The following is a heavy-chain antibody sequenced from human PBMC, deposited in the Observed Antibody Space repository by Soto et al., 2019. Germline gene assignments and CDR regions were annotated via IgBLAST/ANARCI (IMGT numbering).Heavy chain of an antibody. CDR2: IYYSGRT. D-gene: IGHD6-19*01. J-gene: IGHJ5*02. Sequence: LSLTCTVSGGSISSYYWSWIRQPPGKGLEWIGYIYYSGRTNYNPSLKSRVTISVDTSKNQFSLKLRSVTAADTAVYYCARSIAVAEDWFDPWGQGILVTVSS. CDR1: GGSISSYY. V-gene: IGHV4-59*01. CDR3: ARSIAVAEDWFDP.